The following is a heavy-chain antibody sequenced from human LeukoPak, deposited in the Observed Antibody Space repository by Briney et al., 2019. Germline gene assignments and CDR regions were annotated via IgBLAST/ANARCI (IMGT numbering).Heavy chain of an antibody. Sequence: SETLSLTCTVSGGSISSYYWSWIRQPPGKGLEWIGYIYYSGSTNYNPSLKSRVTISVDTSKNQFSLKLSSVTAADTAVYYCAIDRTVYYYDSSADAFDIWGQGTMVTVSS. CDR2: IYYSGST. J-gene: IGHJ3*02. CDR3: AIDRTVYYYDSSADAFDI. D-gene: IGHD3-22*01. V-gene: IGHV4-59*01. CDR1: GGSISSYY.